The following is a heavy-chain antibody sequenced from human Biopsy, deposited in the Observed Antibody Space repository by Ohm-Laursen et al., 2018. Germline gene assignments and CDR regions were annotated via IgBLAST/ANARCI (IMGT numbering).Heavy chain of an antibody. V-gene: IGHV1-69*01. CDR3: APQTPRDPDILTGAYHYDMAV. D-gene: IGHD3-9*01. CDR1: GGTFSSYS. Sequence: SSVKVSCKASGGTFSSYSISWVRQAPGEGLEWMGGIIAVSGLVNYAQNFQGRLTITADEFTDTAYMELRSLRSEDTAVYYCAPQTPRDPDILTGAYHYDMAVWGQGTTVTVSS. CDR2: IIAVSGLV. J-gene: IGHJ6*02.